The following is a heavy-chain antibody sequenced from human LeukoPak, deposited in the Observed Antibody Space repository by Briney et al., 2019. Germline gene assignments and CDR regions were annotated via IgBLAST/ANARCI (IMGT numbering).Heavy chain of an antibody. CDR1: GYTFSNYY. CDR2: INPNSGGT. D-gene: IGHD5-24*01. J-gene: IGHJ4*02. CDR3: ARQNGYNPDY. V-gene: IGHV1-2*02. Sequence: ASVKVSCKASGYTFSNYYMHWVRQAPGQGLEWMGWINPNSGGTNYAQKFQGRVTMTRDTSISTAYMELSGLRSDDTAVYYCARQNGYNPDYWGPGTLVTVAP.